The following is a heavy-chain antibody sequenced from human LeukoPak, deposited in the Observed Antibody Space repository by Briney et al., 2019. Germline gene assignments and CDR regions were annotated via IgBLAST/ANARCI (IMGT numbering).Heavy chain of an antibody. CDR3: AREESSGLVAFDI. V-gene: IGHV1-2*02. D-gene: IGHD6-19*01. CDR2: INPNSGGT. CDR1: GYTFTGYF. Sequence: ASVKVSCKASGYTFTGYFIHWVRQAPGQGLAWMGWINPNSGGTNSAQKFQGRVTMTRDTSISTAYIDLTRLRSDDTAVYYCAREESSGLVAFDIWGQGTVVTVSS. J-gene: IGHJ3*02.